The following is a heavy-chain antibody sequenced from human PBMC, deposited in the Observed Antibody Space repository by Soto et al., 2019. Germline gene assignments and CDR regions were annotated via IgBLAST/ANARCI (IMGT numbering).Heavy chain of an antibody. D-gene: IGHD2-21*01. CDR3: ARVVSPVLRNSSFDAFHM. J-gene: IGHJ3*02. CDR2: IKKDGSKK. V-gene: IGHV3-7*05. CDR1: GCTFSNDW. Sequence: EVQLVESGGGLVQPGGSLSLSCAASGCTFSNDWMTWVRQAPGKGLEWVANIKKDGSKKSYLDSVWGRFTISRDNAKNSLYLEMNSFRAEDTAMYYGARVVSPVLRNSSFDAFHMWSDGTMFTNS.